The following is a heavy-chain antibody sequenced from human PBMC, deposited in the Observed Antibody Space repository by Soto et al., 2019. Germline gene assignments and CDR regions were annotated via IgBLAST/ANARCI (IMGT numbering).Heavy chain of an antibody. D-gene: IGHD2-21*01. Sequence: QQELLESGPGLVKASETLSLTCSVSGGSISTSRSYWAWIRQPPGKGLEWLANIFYSGSTFYNPSLASRVSVSVDTSKNEFSLKLRSVTAADTAVYYCARQPTTGDTDLWFDPWGQGTLVTVSS. CDR1: GGSISTSRSY. J-gene: IGHJ5*02. CDR2: IFYSGST. CDR3: ARQPTTGDTDLWFDP. V-gene: IGHV4-39*01.